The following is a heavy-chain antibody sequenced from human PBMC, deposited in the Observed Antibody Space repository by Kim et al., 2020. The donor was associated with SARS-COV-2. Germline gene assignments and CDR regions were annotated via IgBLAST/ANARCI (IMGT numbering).Heavy chain of an antibody. CDR2: ISSSGSTI. J-gene: IGHJ6*02. CDR3: ARVRGAAGPFYYYYYGMDV. CDR1: GFTFSDYY. D-gene: IGHD6-13*01. Sequence: GGSLRLSCAASGFTFSDYYMSWIRQAPGKGLEWVSYISSSGSTIYYADSVKGRFTNSRDNAKNSLYLQMNSLRAEDTAVYYCARVRGAAGPFYYYYYGMDVWGQGTTVTVSS. V-gene: IGHV3-11*01.